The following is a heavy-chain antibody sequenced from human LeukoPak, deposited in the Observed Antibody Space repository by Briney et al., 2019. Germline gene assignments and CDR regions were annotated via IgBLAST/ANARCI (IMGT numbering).Heavy chain of an antibody. CDR3: AREGGYYDISGANWFDP. J-gene: IGHJ5*02. CDR1: GFTFSSYE. D-gene: IGHD3-22*01. CDR2: ISSSGSTI. V-gene: IGHV3-48*03. Sequence: GGSLRLSCAASGFTFSSYEMNWVRQAPGKGLEWVSYISSSGSTIYYADSVKGRFTISRDNAKNSLYLQMNSLRAEDTAVYYCAREGGYYDISGANWFDPWGQGTLVTVSS.